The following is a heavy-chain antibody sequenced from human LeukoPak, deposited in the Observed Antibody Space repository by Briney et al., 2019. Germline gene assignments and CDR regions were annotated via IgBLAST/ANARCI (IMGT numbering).Heavy chain of an antibody. D-gene: IGHD6-19*01. J-gene: IGHJ6*03. CDR3: AKAVSDYYYMDV. Sequence: GGSLRLSCAASGFTFSSYGMSWVRQAPGKGLEWVSAISGSGGSTYYADSVKGRFTISRDNSKSTLYLQMNSLRAEDTAVYYCAKAVSDYYYMDVWGKGTTVTVSS. CDR2: ISGSGGST. V-gene: IGHV3-23*01. CDR1: GFTFSSYG.